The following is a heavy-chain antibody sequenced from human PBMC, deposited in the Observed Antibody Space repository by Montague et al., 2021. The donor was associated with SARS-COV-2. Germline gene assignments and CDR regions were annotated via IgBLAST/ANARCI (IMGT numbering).Heavy chain of an antibody. D-gene: IGHD6-13*01. Sequence: SETLSLTCSVSGGSISGYFWSWIRQPAGKGLEWIGRIYPSGGIFDSGRTNYHPSLKSRVTVSIDTSRNQFSLSLNSVTAADTAVYFCASDSDFSSWHEAEDCFDYWGQGILVAVSS. J-gene: IGHJ4*02. CDR2: IYPSGGIFDSGRT. CDR1: GGSISGYF. CDR3: ASDSDFSSWHEAEDCFDY. V-gene: IGHV4-4*07.